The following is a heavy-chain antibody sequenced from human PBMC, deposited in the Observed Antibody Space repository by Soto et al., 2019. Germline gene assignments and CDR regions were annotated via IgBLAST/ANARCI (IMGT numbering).Heavy chain of an antibody. J-gene: IGHJ4*02. V-gene: IGHV3-74*01. CDR2: INTDGSGT. Sequence: GVSLRLSCAASGVTFSSDWMHWVRQAPGKGLVWVSRINTDGSGTSYADSVKGRFTISRDNAKNTLYLQMNILRDEDRAVYYCAIDRRGSQHYVDFWGQGNMVTVSS. CDR3: AIDRRGSQHYVDF. D-gene: IGHD3-16*01. CDR1: GVTFSSDW.